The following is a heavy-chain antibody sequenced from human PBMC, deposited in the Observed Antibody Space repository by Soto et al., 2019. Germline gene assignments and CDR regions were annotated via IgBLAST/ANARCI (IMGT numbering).Heavy chain of an antibody. V-gene: IGHV4-30-2*01. D-gene: IGHD3-22*01. CDR3: DRATFFRRGYYDDTDYYLFDY. J-gene: IGHJ4*02. Sequence: SETLSLTCAVSGGSISSGGFSWTWIRQPPGKGLEFIGYTYYSGGTYYNPSLKSRVTISVDRSKNQFSLRLSSVTAADTAVYYFDRATFFRRGYYDDTDYYLFDYWGQGTLVTVSS. CDR2: TYYSGGT. CDR1: GGSISSGGFS.